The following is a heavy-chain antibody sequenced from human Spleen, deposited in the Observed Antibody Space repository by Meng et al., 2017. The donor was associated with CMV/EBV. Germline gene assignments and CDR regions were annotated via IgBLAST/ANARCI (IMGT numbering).Heavy chain of an antibody. V-gene: IGHV1-2*02. D-gene: IGHD3-10*01. CDR2: IKPKSGGT. CDR3: ARDLRYFFGSGSFWGDF. CDR1: YTFSDYY. Sequence: YTFSDYYWHWVRQAPGHGLEWMGWIKPKSGGTNYAQKFQGRVSMTTDTSINTAYMELSRLRLDDTAVYYCARDLRYFFGSGSFWGDFWGQGTLVTVSS. J-gene: IGHJ4*02.